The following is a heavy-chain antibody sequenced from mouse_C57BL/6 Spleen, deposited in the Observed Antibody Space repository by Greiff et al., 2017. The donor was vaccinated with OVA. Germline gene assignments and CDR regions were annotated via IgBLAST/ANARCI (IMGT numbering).Heavy chain of an antibody. Sequence: QVQLQQPGAELVRPGTSVKLSCKASGYTFTSYWMHWVKQRPGQGLEWIGVIDPSDSYTNYNQKFKGKATVTVDTSSSTAYMQLSSLTSEDSAVYYGARSDVYDGFKGAWFAYWGQGTLVTVSA. CDR1: GYTFTSYW. J-gene: IGHJ3*01. CDR3: ARSDVYDGFKGAWFAY. V-gene: IGHV1-59*01. CDR2: IDPSDSYT. D-gene: IGHD2-3*01.